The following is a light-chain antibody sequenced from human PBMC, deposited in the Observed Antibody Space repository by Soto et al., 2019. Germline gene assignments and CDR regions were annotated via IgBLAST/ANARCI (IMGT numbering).Light chain of an antibody. Sequence: QSVLTQPPSASGTPGQRVTISCSGSSSNIGSNYVYWYQQLPGTAPKLLIYRNNQRPSGVPDRFSGSKSGTSASLAISGLRSEDEADYYCAALDDSLSGLNWVFGGGTKLTVL. CDR1: SSNIGSNY. V-gene: IGLV1-47*01. J-gene: IGLJ3*02. CDR3: AALDDSLSGLNWV. CDR2: RNN.